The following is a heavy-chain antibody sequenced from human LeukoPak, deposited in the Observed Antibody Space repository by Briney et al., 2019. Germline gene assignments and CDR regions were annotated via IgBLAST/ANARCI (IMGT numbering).Heavy chain of an antibody. V-gene: IGHV3-21*01. CDR3: AKGHNYELDY. CDR2: ISSSSSYI. Sequence: GGSLRLSCAASGFTFSSYSMNWVRQAPGKGLEWVSCISSSSSYIYYADSVKGRFTISRDNAKNSLYLQMNSLRPEDTAVYFCAKGHNYELDYWGQGTQVTVSS. J-gene: IGHJ4*02. CDR1: GFTFSSYS. D-gene: IGHD3-22*01.